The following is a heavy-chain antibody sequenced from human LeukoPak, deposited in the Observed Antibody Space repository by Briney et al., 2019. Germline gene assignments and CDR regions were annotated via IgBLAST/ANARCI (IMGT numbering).Heavy chain of an antibody. J-gene: IGHJ4*02. CDR3: AKDPVPSYYGSGSADY. D-gene: IGHD3-10*01. Sequence: GGSLRLSCEASGFIFRNYYMNWIRQTPGKGLEWVSYISSSGSKIYYADSVKGRLTIYRDNAKNSLYLQMNSLRAEDTAVYYCAKDPVPSYYGSGSADYWGQGTLVTVSS. CDR2: ISSSGSKI. V-gene: IGHV3-11*04. CDR1: GFIFRNYY.